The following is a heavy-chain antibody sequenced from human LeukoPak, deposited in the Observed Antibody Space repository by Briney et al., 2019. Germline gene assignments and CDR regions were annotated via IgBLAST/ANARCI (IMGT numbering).Heavy chain of an antibody. CDR2: IYYSGST. V-gene: IGHV4-39*07. D-gene: IGHD3-16*01. Sequence: PGGSLRLSCAASGFTFSSYSMNWVRQPPGKGPEWIGSIYYSGSTYYNPSLKSRVTISVDTSKNQFSLKLSSVTAADTAMYYCAREKIGTGTVLGKDYYYMDVWGKGTTVTVSS. J-gene: IGHJ6*03. CDR1: GFTFSSYS. CDR3: AREKIGTGTVLGKDYYYMDV.